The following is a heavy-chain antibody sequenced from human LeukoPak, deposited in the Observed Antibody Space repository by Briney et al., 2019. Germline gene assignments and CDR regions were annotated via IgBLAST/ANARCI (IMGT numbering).Heavy chain of an antibody. CDR3: ARGPSYYYGSGSYPRGYYFDY. J-gene: IGHJ4*02. CDR2: ISSSRRGI. Sequence: GGSLTLSCAASGFSFSSFGFNWVRQAPGKGLEWISYISSSRRGIYYADSVRGRFTVSRENAKNSVFLEMSSLRAEDTAVYYCARGPSYYYGSGSYPRGYYFDYWGQGTLVTVSS. V-gene: IGHV3-48*01. CDR1: GFSFSSFG. D-gene: IGHD3-10*01.